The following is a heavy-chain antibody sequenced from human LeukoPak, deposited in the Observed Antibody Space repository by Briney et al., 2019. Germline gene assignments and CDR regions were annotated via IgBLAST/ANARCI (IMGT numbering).Heavy chain of an antibody. J-gene: IGHJ4*02. CDR2: IYTSGST. D-gene: IGHD1-26*01. CDR1: GGSISSYY. CDR3: ARMGGYLTHYFDY. Sequence: SDTLSLTCTVSGGSISSYYWSWVRQPAGKGLEWIGRIYTSGSTNYNTSLKSRVTISVDTSKNQFSLKLSSVTAADTAVYYCARMGGYLTHYFDYWGQGTLVTVSS. V-gene: IGHV4-4*07.